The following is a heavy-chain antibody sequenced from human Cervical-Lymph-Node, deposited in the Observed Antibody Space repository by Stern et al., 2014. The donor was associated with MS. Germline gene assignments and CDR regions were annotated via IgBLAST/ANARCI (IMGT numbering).Heavy chain of an antibody. CDR3: ARHCGFRPGCIDY. Sequence: EVQLVQSGAAVKKPGESLKISCKGSGYSFTSYWIGWVRHMPGKGLEWVGVHYPGDSDPRYRPAFQGQFHISADKSISTAFLQWSSLKASDTAMYYCARHCGFRPGCIDYWGQGTLVTVSS. CDR2: HYPGDSDP. J-gene: IGHJ4*02. D-gene: IGHD2-21*01. CDR1: GYSFTSYW. V-gene: IGHV5-51*01.